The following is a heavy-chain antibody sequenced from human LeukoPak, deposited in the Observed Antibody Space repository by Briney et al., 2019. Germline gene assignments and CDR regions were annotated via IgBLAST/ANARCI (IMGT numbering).Heavy chain of an antibody. CDR2: IYHSGST. Sequence: SETLSLTCTVSGYSIGSGYYWGWIRQPPGKGLEWIANIYHSGSTYYNPSLKSRVTISVDTSKNQFSLKLSSVTAADTAVYYCATGNSPETHIDYWAPGTLVTVSS. J-gene: IGHJ4*02. CDR1: GYSIGSGYY. V-gene: IGHV4-38-2*02. CDR3: ATGNSPETHIDY. D-gene: IGHD5-18*01.